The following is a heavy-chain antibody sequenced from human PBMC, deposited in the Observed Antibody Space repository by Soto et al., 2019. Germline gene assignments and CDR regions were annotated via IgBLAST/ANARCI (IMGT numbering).Heavy chain of an antibody. CDR1: GGTFSSYA. CDR2: IIPIFGTA. CDR3: ALRRVAARGYACDI. J-gene: IGHJ3*02. V-gene: IGHV1-69*01. D-gene: IGHD2-15*01. Sequence: QVQLVQSGAEVKKPGSSVKVSCKASGGTFSSYAISWVRQAPGQGLEWMGGIIPIFGTANYAQKFQGRVKNTADEATSTAYMELSSLRSEDTAVYYCALRRVAARGYACDIWGQGTMVTVSS.